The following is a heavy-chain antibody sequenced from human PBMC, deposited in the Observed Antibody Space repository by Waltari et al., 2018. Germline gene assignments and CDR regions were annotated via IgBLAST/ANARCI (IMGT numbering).Heavy chain of an antibody. J-gene: IGHJ4*02. CDR2: MYYSGST. D-gene: IGHD2-15*01. CDR3: VRHARTTSGGKHFDH. V-gene: IGHV4-39*01. Sequence: QLPLQESGPGLVKASEPLSLTCTVSGDYISSSSYYWCWVRPPPGKGLEWIGNMYYSGSTYYNPSLKSRVTISGDTSKSQFSLKLSSVTAADTSMYYCVRHARTTSGGKHFDHWGQGMLVTVSP. CDR1: GDYISSSSYY.